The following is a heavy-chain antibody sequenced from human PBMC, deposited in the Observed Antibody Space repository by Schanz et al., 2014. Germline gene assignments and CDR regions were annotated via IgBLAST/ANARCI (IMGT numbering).Heavy chain of an antibody. Sequence: QVQVVESGGGVVQPGGSLRLSCAASGFIFSNYCMHWVRQAPGKGLEWVAVIWSDGSGKYYADSVKGRFTISRDSPKNTLYLQMNSLRAEDMAVYYCARPRFDYGEVDYWGQGTQVTVSS. CDR3: ARPRFDYGEVDY. CDR1: GFIFSNYC. CDR2: IWSDGSGK. D-gene: IGHD4-17*01. V-gene: IGHV3-33*01. J-gene: IGHJ4*02.